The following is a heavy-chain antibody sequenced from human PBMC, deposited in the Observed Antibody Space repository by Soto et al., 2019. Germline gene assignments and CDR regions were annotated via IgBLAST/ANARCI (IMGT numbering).Heavy chain of an antibody. J-gene: IGHJ3*01. CDR1: GGSFRRES. CDR2: ILPFFGTA. V-gene: IGHV1-69*15. CDR3: ARGHEFGGNSDAFEV. D-gene: IGHD2-15*01. Sequence: QVQLVQSGAEVKKPGSSVKVSCQASGGSFRRESINWVRQAPGQGPEWMGNILPFFGTADYAQKFQGRVTLTADVSTTTVYMELRSLRFEDTAVYYGARGHEFGGNSDAFEVWGQGTMVIVSS.